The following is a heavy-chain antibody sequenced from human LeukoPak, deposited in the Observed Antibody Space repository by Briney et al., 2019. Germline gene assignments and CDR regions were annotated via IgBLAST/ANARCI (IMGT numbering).Heavy chain of an antibody. CDR1: GFTFTTYG. CDR3: AKISESDY. J-gene: IGHJ4*02. Sequence: PGGSLRLSCAASGFTFTTYGMHWVRQAPGKGLEWVAFIRYDGSNKYYADSVEGRFTISRDISKNTLYLQMNSPRAEDTAVYYCAKISESDYWGQGTLVTVSS. CDR2: IRYDGSNK. V-gene: IGHV3-30*02.